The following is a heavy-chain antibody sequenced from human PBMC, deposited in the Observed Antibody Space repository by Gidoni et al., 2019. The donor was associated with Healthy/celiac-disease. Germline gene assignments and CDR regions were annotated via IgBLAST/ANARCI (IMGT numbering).Heavy chain of an antibody. V-gene: IGHV4-38-2*02. Sequence: QVQLQESGPGLVKPSETLSLTCTVSGYSISSGYYWGWIRQPPGKGLEWIGSIYHSGSTYYNPSLKSRVTISVDTSKNQFSLKLSSVTAADTAVYYCVSLKRFLEWLPHHNDYWGQGTLVTVSS. CDR3: VSLKRFLEWLPHHNDY. CDR2: IYHSGST. CDR1: GYSISSGYY. D-gene: IGHD3-3*01. J-gene: IGHJ4*02.